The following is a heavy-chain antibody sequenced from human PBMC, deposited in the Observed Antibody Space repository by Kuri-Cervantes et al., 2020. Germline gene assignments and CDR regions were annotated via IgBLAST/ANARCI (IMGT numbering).Heavy chain of an antibody. CDR1: GYTFTDYH. CDR3: ARSPINSGWFWCDS. J-gene: IGHJ1*01. D-gene: IGHD6-19*01. Sequence: ASVKVSCKASGYTFTDYHIHWIRQAPGQGLEWMGWINPNSGGTHYAQKFQGSVTMTRDTSISTAFLDLSRLTSDDTAMYCCARSPINSGWFWCDSWGQGALVTVSS. CDR2: INPNSGGT. V-gene: IGHV1-2*04.